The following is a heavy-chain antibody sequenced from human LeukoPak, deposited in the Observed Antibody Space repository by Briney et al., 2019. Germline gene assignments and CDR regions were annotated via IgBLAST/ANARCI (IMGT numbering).Heavy chain of an antibody. D-gene: IGHD5-12*01. CDR3: ARRDIFDSGYDDY. CDR2: ITAYNGKT. Sequence: GASVKVSCKASGYIFTSYGLSWVRQAPGQGLEWMGWITAYNGKTNYAQKLLGRVTLTTDTPTSTAYMELRGLRSDDTAVYYCARRDIFDSGYDDYWGQGTLVTVSS. J-gene: IGHJ4*02. CDR1: GYIFTSYG. V-gene: IGHV1-18*01.